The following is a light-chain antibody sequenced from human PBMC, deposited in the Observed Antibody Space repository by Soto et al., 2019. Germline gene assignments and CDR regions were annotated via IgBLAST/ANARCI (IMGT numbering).Light chain of an antibody. CDR2: DAS. CDR3: QQYQTYST. V-gene: IGKV1-5*01. J-gene: IGKJ5*01. Sequence: EIQMTQSPSTLSASVGGRVTITCRASQSIRSLLAWYQQKPGKAPKVLIYDASSLGSGVPSRFSGSGSGTEFTLTISSLQPDDFATYFCQQYQTYSTFGQGTLLEI. CDR1: QSIRSL.